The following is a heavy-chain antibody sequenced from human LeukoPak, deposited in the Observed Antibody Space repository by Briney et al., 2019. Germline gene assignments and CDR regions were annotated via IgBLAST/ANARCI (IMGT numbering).Heavy chain of an antibody. D-gene: IGHD5-18*01. CDR1: GFTFDDYA. Sequence: GRSLRPSCAASGFTFDDYAMHWVRQAPGKGLEWVSGISWNSGSIGYADSVKGRFTISRDNAKNSLYLQMNSLRAEDMALYYCAKGRYSYGTHDYYYMDVWVKGTTVTVSS. J-gene: IGHJ6*03. CDR2: ISWNSGSI. CDR3: AKGRYSYGTHDYYYMDV. V-gene: IGHV3-9*03.